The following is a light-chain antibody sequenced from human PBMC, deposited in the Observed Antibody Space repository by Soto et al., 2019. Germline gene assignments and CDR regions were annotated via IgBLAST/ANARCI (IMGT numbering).Light chain of an antibody. Sequence: QSVLTQPASGSGSPGQSITISCTGTSSDVGGYNYVSWYQQHPGKAPKLMIYDVSNRPSGVSNRFSGSKSGNTASLTISGLQAEDEADYYCSSYTSSSTHYVFGTGTKVTV. CDR1: SSDVGGYNY. CDR3: SSYTSSSTHYV. V-gene: IGLV2-14*01. CDR2: DVS. J-gene: IGLJ1*01.